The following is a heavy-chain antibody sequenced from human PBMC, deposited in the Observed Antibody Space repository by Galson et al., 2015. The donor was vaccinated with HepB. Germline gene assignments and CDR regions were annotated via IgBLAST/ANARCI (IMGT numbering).Heavy chain of an antibody. CDR2: IKQDGSEK. CDR1: GFTFSSYW. J-gene: IGHJ4*02. D-gene: IGHD3-10*01. Sequence: SLRLSCAASGFTFSSYWMSWVRQAPGKGLEWVANIKQDGSEKYYVDSVKGRFTISRDNAKNSLYLQMNSLRAEDTAVYYCARDLGFGELPPVFFDYWGQGTLVTVSS. V-gene: IGHV3-7*03. CDR3: ARDLGFGELPPVFFDY.